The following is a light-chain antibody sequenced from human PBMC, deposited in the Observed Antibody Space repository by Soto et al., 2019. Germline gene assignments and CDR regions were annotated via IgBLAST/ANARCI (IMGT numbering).Light chain of an antibody. CDR2: SAF. V-gene: IGKV3-20*01. CDR3: QYYGSSPWT. CDR1: QSVSSNY. Sequence: EIALTQSPGTLSLSPGVRGTLPCRASQSVSSNYLAWYQQKPRQAPRLLIYSAFSRSTGIPERFSGSGSGTYFTLTISRLEPEDFAVYYCQYYGSSPWTFGQGTKVEIK. J-gene: IGKJ1*01.